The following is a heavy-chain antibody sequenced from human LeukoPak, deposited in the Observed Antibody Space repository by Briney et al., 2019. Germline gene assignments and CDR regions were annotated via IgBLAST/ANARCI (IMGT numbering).Heavy chain of an antibody. CDR1: GFTFSSYW. CDR2: INSDGSST. J-gene: IGHJ3*02. D-gene: IGHD6-19*01. V-gene: IGHV3-74*01. CDR3: AGSSGWRRAFDI. Sequence: GGSLRLSCAASGFTFSSYWMHWVRQAPGKGLVWVSRINSDGSSTSYADSVKGRFTISRDNAKNTLYLQMNSLRAEDTAVYYCAGSSGWRRAFDIWGQGTMVTVSS.